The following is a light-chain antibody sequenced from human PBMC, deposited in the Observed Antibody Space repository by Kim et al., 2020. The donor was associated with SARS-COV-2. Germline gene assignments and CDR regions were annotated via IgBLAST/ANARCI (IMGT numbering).Light chain of an antibody. Sequence: VALGQTVRITCQGDSLRSYYATWYQQKPGQAPILVIYGKSNRPSGIPDRFSDSSSGNTASLTITGTQAGDEADYYCNSRDSNDNVVFGGGTQLTVL. CDR3: NSRDSNDNVV. CDR1: SLRSYY. V-gene: IGLV3-19*01. CDR2: GKS. J-gene: IGLJ2*01.